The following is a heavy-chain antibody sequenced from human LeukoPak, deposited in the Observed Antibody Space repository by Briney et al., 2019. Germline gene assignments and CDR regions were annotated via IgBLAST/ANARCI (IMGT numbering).Heavy chain of an antibody. Sequence: GASVKVSCKASGGTFSSYAISWVRQAPGQGLEWMGGIIPIFGTANYAQEFQGRVTITADESTSTAYMELSSLRSEDTAVYYCARREVVVVPAAMESNWFDPWGQGTLVTVSS. CDR2: IIPIFGTA. D-gene: IGHD2-2*01. J-gene: IGHJ5*02. CDR1: GGTFSSYA. V-gene: IGHV1-69*13. CDR3: ARREVVVVPAAMESNWFDP.